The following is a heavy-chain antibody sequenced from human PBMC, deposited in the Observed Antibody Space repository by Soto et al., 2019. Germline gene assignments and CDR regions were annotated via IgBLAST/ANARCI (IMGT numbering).Heavy chain of an antibody. CDR1: GYTFTSYG. CDR3: ASVYDFWSGYYAPLY. D-gene: IGHD3-3*01. J-gene: IGHJ4*02. CDR2: ISAYNGNT. Sequence: ASVKVSCKAPGYTFTSYGISWVRQAPGQGLEWMGWISAYNGNTNYAQKLQGRVTMTTDTSTSTAYMELRSLRSDDTAVYYCASVYDFWSGYYAPLYWGQGTLVTVSS. V-gene: IGHV1-18*04.